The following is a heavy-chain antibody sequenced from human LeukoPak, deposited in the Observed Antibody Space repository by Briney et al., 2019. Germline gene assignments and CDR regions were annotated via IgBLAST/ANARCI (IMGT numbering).Heavy chain of an antibody. D-gene: IGHD2-15*01. CDR2: IKSKTDGGTT. CDR3: ITQFSGPSYDY. V-gene: IGHV3-15*01. J-gene: IGHJ4*02. Sequence: PGGSLRLSCVASGFTFSNAWMSWVRQAPGKGLEWVGRIKSKTDGGTTDYAAPVKVRFTISRDDSKNTLYLQMNSLKTEDTAVYYCITQFSGPSYDYWGQGTLVTVSS. CDR1: GFTFSNAW.